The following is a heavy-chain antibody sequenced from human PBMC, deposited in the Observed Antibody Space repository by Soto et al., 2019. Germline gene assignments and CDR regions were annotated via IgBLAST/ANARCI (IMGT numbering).Heavy chain of an antibody. CDR3: ARAPAGYSSSNFDY. CDR2: IIPILGIA. D-gene: IGHD6-6*01. CDR1: GGTFSSYT. Sequence: QVQLVQSGAEVKKPGSSVKVSCKASGGTFSSYTISWVRQAPGQGLEWMGRIIPILGIANYAQKFQGRVAIAADKSSSTAYMELSSLRSEDTAVYDCARAPAGYSSSNFDYWGQGTLVTVSS. V-gene: IGHV1-69*02. J-gene: IGHJ4*02.